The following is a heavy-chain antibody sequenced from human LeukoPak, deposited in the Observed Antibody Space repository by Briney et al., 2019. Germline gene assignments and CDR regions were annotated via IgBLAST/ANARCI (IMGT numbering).Heavy chain of an antibody. V-gene: IGHV1-2*02. CDR2: INPNSGDT. D-gene: IGHD4-17*01. CDR3: ARDYGDPLVTFDY. J-gene: IGHJ4*02. Sequence: ASVKVSCKASGYTFTSYYMHWVRQAPGQGLEWMGWINPNSGDTNYAQKFQGRVTMTRDTSISTAYMELSSLRSDDTAVYYCARDYGDPLVTFDYWGQGTLVTVSS. CDR1: GYTFTSYY.